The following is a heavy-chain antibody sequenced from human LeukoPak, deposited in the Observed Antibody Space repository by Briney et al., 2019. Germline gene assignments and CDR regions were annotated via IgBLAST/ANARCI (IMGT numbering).Heavy chain of an antibody. D-gene: IGHD2-15*01. CDR1: GGSFSGYY. CDR3: ASGRLPAYYYYGMDV. CDR2: INHSGST. J-gene: IGHJ6*02. Sequence: SETLSLTCAVYGGSFSGYYWSWIRQPPGKGLEWIGEINHSGSTNYNPFLKSRVTMSVDTSKNQFSLKLSSVTAADTAVYYCASGRLPAYYYYGMDVWGQGTTVTVSS. V-gene: IGHV4-34*01.